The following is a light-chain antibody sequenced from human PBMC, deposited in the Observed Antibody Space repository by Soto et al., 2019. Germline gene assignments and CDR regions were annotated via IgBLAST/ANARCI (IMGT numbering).Light chain of an antibody. J-gene: IGKJ1*01. Sequence: DIQMTPSPSSLSASVGDRVTITCRASPSISSYLNWYQQKPGKAPKLLSYAASSLQSGVPSRFSGSGSGTDFTLTISSLQPEDFANYYCQQSYSTPWTFGQGTKVDIK. CDR2: AAS. CDR1: PSISSY. CDR3: QQSYSTPWT. V-gene: IGKV1-39*01.